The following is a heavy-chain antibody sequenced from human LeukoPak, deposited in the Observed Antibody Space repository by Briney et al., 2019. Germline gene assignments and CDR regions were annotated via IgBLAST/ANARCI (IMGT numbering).Heavy chain of an antibody. CDR1: GFTFSSYS. CDR3: AREGSIAAAGRDY. V-gene: IGHV3-21*01. Sequence: GGSLRLSCAASGFTFSSYSMNWVRQAPGKGLEWVSSISSSSSYIYYADSVKGRFTIPRDNAKNSLYLQMNSLRAEDTAVYYCAREGSIAAAGRDYWGQGTLVTVSS. D-gene: IGHD6-13*01. J-gene: IGHJ4*02. CDR2: ISSSSSYI.